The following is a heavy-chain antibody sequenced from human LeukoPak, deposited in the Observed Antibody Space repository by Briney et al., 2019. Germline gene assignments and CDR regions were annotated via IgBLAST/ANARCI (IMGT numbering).Heavy chain of an antibody. V-gene: IGHV4-31*03. Sequence: PSQTLSLTCTVSGGSISSGGYYWSWIRQHPGKGLEWIGYIYYSGSTYYNPSLKSRVTISVDTSKNQFYLKLSSVTAADTAVYYCARDHIVATIRAFDIWGQGTMVTVSS. J-gene: IGHJ3*02. D-gene: IGHD5-12*01. CDR1: GGSISSGGYY. CDR2: IYYSGST. CDR3: ARDHIVATIRAFDI.